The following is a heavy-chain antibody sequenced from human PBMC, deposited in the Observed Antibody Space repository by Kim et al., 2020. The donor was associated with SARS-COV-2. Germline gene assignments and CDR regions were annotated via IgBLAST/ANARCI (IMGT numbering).Heavy chain of an antibody. Sequence: PSLQSRDTISVDTAKNQFSLTLSSVTAADTAVYYCARQGGHYDILTGFDYWGQGTLVTVSS. CDR3: ARQGGHYDILTGFDY. J-gene: IGHJ4*02. V-gene: IGHV4-39*01. D-gene: IGHD3-9*01.